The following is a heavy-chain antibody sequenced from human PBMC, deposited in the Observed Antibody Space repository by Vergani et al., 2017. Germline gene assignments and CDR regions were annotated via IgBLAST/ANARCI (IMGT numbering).Heavy chain of an antibody. J-gene: IGHJ4*02. V-gene: IGHV3-48*03. CDR3: ASQYYYDSSGYEFDY. Sequence: EVQLVESGGGLVQPGGSLRLSCAASGFTFSSYEMNWVRQAPAHGLELVSYISSSGSTIYYADSVKGRFTISRDNAKNSLYLQMNSLRAEDTAFYYCASQYYYDSSGYEFDYWGQGTMVTVSS. CDR2: ISSSGSTI. D-gene: IGHD3-22*01. CDR1: GFTFSSYE.